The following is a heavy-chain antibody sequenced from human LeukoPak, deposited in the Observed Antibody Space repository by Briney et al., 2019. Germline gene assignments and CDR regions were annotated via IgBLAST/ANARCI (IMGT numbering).Heavy chain of an antibody. CDR3: ARELRDIVATTFDY. D-gene: IGHD5-12*01. CDR1: GFTFSSYE. CDR2: ISSSGSTI. V-gene: IGHV3-48*03. Sequence: GGSLRLSCAASGFTFSSYEMNWVRQAPGKGLEWVSYISSSGSTIYYADSVKGRFAISRDNAKNSLYLQMNSLRAEDTALYYCARELRDIVATTFDYWGQGTLVTVSS. J-gene: IGHJ4*02.